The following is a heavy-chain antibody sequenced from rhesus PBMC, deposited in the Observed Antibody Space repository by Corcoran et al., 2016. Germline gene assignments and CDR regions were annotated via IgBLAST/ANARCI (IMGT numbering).Heavy chain of an antibody. J-gene: IGHJ3*01. D-gene: IGHD6-31*01. CDR3: ARDQQRLVPHDAFDF. V-gene: IGHV3-8*01. CDR2: FYSGEWST. Sequence: EVQLVESGGGLVQPGGSLRLSCTGSGFTFGSYYMSWVRQAPGKGLELVSAFYSGEWSTWYTDSVKGRFTISKENAKNTLYRQMDSLRAEDTAVYYCARDQQRLVPHDAFDFWGQGLRVTVSS. CDR1: GFTFGSYY.